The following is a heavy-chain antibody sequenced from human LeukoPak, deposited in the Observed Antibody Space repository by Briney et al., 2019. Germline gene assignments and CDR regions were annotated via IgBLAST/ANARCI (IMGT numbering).Heavy chain of an antibody. J-gene: IGHJ4*02. Sequence: SGGSLRLSYAASGFTFSSYAMRWVRQAPGKGLGWVSAISGSGGSTYYADSVKGRFTSSRDNSKNTLYLQMNSLRAEDTAVHYCAKELVSRGQWLVFGAFDYWGQGTLVTVSS. V-gene: IGHV3-23*01. CDR3: AKELVSRGQWLVFGAFDY. D-gene: IGHD6-19*01. CDR1: GFTFSSYA. CDR2: ISGSGGST.